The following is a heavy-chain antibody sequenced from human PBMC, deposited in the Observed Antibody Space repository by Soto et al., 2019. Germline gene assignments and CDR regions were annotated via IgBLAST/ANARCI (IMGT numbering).Heavy chain of an antibody. CDR2: IWYDGSNK. CDR1: GFTFNSYG. D-gene: IGHD1-7*01. CDR3: ARDEASGTTGGLDV. Sequence: QVQLVESGGGVVQPGRSLRVSCAASGFTFNSYGMHWVRQAPGKGLEWVAVIWYDGSNKYYGDSVKGRFTISRDNSKNTLFLQMNSPRVEDTAVYYCARDEASGTTGGLDVWGQGTTVTVSS. J-gene: IGHJ6*02. V-gene: IGHV3-33*01.